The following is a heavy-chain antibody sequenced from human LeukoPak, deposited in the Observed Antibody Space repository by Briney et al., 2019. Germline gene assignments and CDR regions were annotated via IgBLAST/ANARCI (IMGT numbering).Heavy chain of an antibody. D-gene: IGHD6-19*01. CDR2: IYYSGST. J-gene: IGHJ1*01. Sequence: SETLSLTCTVSVGSISSYYWSWIRQPPGKGLEWVGYIYYSGSTNYNPSLKSRVTMSVDTSKNQFSLKLSSVTAADTAVYYCARTYSSGWYRNAEYFQHWGQGTLVTVSS. CDR1: VGSISSYY. V-gene: IGHV4-59*08. CDR3: ARTYSSGWYRNAEYFQH.